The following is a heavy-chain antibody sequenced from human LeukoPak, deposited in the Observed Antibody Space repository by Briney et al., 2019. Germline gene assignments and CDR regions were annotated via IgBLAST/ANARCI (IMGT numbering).Heavy chain of an antibody. Sequence: RSLRLSCAASGFTLSNYGMHWVRQAPGKGLEWVAVILYDGSNKYYADSVKGRFTISRDNSNNRLYLQMNSLRAEDTAVYYCAKDRGDYGDYGFYWGQGTLVTVS. CDR2: ILYDGSNK. CDR1: GFTLSNYG. CDR3: AKDRGDYGDYGFY. D-gene: IGHD4-17*01. V-gene: IGHV3-30*18. J-gene: IGHJ4*02.